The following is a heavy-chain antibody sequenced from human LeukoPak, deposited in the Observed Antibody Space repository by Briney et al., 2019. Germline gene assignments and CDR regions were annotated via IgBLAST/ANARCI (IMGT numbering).Heavy chain of an antibody. CDR2: ISSSSSDI. D-gene: IGHD3-3*01. CDR1: GFTVSSNY. J-gene: IGHJ4*02. CDR3: ARVPGGLEWADFDY. Sequence: GGSLRLSCAASGFTVSSNYMSWVRQAQGKGLEGVPCISSSSSDIKYADSVKGRFTISRDNAKNSLYLQLSSLRAEDTAVYYCARVPGGLEWADFDYWGQGTLVTVSS. V-gene: IGHV3-21*01.